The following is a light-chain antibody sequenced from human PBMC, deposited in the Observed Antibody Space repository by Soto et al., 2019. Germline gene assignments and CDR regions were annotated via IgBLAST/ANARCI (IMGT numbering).Light chain of an antibody. V-gene: IGKV1-27*01. CDR3: QKYNSLPFT. CDR2: AAS. Sequence: DIQMTQSPASLSTFLGDRVTITCRASQTICNELAWYQQKPGQVPKLLIYAASTLRSGVPSRFSGSGSGTDFTLTISSLEPEDVAIYYCQKYNSLPFTFGGGTKVDIK. CDR1: QTICNE. J-gene: IGKJ3*01.